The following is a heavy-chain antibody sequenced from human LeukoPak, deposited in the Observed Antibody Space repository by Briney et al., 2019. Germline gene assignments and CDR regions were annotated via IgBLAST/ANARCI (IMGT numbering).Heavy chain of an antibody. D-gene: IGHD6-13*01. CDR1: GGTFSSYA. J-gene: IGHJ6*03. CDR3: ARRYSSNLSGYYYYMDV. Sequence: HWASVKVSCKASGGTFSSYAISWVRQAPGQGLEWMGGIIPIFGTANYAQKFQGRVTITADESTSAAYMELSSLRSEDTAVYYCARRYSSNLSGYYYYMDVWEKGTTVTVSS. V-gene: IGHV1-69*01. CDR2: IIPIFGTA.